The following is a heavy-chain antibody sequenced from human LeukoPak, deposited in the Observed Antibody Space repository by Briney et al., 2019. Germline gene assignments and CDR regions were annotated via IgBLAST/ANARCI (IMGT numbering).Heavy chain of an antibody. CDR2: ISYDGSNK. V-gene: IGHV3-30*04. J-gene: IGHJ3*02. CDR1: GFTFSSYA. CDR3: ARAQLGAFDI. D-gene: IGHD3-16*01. Sequence: GGSLRLSCAASGFTFSSYAMHWVRQAPGKGLEWVAVISYDGSNKYYADSVKGRFTISRDNSKNTLYLQMNSLRAEDTAVYYCARAQLGAFDIWGQGTMVTVSS.